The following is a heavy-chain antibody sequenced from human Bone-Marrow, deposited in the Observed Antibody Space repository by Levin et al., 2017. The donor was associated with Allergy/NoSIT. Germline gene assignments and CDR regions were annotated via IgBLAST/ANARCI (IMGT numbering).Heavy chain of an antibody. V-gene: IGHV3-21*01. D-gene: IGHD1-26*01. CDR2: ISSSNDYI. Sequence: PGGSLRLSCAASGFSFSTYDMNWVRQAPGQGLEWVSSISSSNDYIYYADSVKGRFTISRDNAKNSVYLQMNSLRAEDTAIYYCARGVGYSGSYYVGYWGQGTLVTVSS. J-gene: IGHJ4*02. CDR3: ARGVGYSGSYYVGY. CDR1: GFSFSTYD.